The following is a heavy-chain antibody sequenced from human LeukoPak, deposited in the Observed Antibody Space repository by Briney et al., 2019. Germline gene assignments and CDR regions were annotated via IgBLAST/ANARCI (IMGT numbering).Heavy chain of an antibody. J-gene: IGHJ3*02. Sequence: GSLRLSCAASGFTFGSYAIHWVRQAPDKGLEWVAVISYDGSNKYYADSVKGRFTISRDTSKNTLYLQMNSLGVEDTAVYYCARTNYGDYADAFDIWGQGTMVTVSS. CDR1: GFTFGSYA. V-gene: IGHV3-30-3*01. CDR2: ISYDGSNK. D-gene: IGHD4-17*01. CDR3: ARTNYGDYADAFDI.